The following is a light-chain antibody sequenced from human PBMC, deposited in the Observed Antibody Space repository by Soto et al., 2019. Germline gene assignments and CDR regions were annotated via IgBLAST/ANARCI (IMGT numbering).Light chain of an antibody. V-gene: IGLV1-44*01. CDR1: NSNIGRNT. J-gene: IGLJ2*01. CDR3: AAWDASLNGPV. Sequence: QSVLSQPPSASGTPGRRVIISCSGSNSNIGRNTVNWYQLLPGTAPKLLIYTNNQRPSGVPDRFSASKSGTSASLAISGLQSEDEADYYCAAWDASLNGPVFGGGTKLTVL. CDR2: TNN.